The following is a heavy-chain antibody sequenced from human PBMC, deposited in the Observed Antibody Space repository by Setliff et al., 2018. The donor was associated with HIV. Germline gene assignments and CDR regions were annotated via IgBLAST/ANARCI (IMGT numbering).Heavy chain of an antibody. D-gene: IGHD3-9*01. Sequence: SVKVSCKTFGYYFNIDYIHWVRQAPGQGLEWMGGIIPIFGTTNYAQKFQGRVTITTDESTTTAYMELSSLRSEDTALYYCAGSILTGYYTFGADYWGQGTLVTVSS. CDR1: GYYFNIDY. V-gene: IGHV1-69*05. J-gene: IGHJ4*02. CDR3: AGSILTGYYTFGADY. CDR2: IIPIFGTT.